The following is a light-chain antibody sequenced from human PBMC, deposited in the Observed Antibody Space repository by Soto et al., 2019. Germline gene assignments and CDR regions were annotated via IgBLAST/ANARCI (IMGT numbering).Light chain of an antibody. J-gene: IGKJ1*01. CDR2: GAS. Sequence: VMTQSPGTLSLSPGERATLSCRASQSVSSSYLAWYQQKPGQTPRLLIYGASSRATGIPDRFSGSGSGTDFTLTISRLEPEDFAVYYCQQYGSPWTFGQGTKVDIK. CDR3: QQYGSPWT. V-gene: IGKV3-20*01. CDR1: QSVSSSY.